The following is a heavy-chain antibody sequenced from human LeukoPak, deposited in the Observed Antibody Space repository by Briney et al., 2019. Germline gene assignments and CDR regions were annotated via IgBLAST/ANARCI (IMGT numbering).Heavy chain of an antibody. V-gene: IGHV4-59*11. CDR1: GGSISSHY. J-gene: IGHJ3*02. CDR2: IYYSGST. Sequence: SETLSLTCTVSGGSISSHYWSWIRQPPGKGLEWIGYIYYSGSTNYNPSLKSRVTISVDTSKNQFSLKLSSVTAADTAVYYCASLPYDSSGKFPLVAFDIWGQGTMVTVSS. D-gene: IGHD3-22*01. CDR3: ASLPYDSSGKFPLVAFDI.